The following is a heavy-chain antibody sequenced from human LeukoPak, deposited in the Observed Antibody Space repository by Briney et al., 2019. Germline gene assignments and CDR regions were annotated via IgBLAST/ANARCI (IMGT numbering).Heavy chain of an antibody. CDR2: ISSSSSTI. D-gene: IGHD6-19*01. Sequence: VGSLRLSCAASGFTFSTYSMNWVRQAPGKGLEWVSYISSSSSTIYYADSVKGRFTTSRDNAKNSLYLQMNSLRAEDTAVYYCARLDSSGWYDYYYYYMDVWGKGTTVTVSS. V-gene: IGHV3-48*01. J-gene: IGHJ6*03. CDR3: ARLDSSGWYDYYYYYMDV. CDR1: GFTFSTYS.